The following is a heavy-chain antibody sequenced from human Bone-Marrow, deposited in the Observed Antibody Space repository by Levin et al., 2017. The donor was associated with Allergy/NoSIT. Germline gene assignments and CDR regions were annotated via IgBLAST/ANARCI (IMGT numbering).Heavy chain of an antibody. D-gene: IGHD6-19*01. V-gene: IGHV4-39*02. CDR1: GGSVSDSSYY. CDR2: IYYIGTT. CDR3: ARLGGLKTVAGTSLVSACNI. Sequence: KSSETLSLICTVSGGSVSDSSYYWGWIRQPPGKGLEFIGTIYYIGTTHYNPSLKSRLTMSVDTTRNHFSLNLSSVTAADTAVYYCARLGGLKTVAGTSLVSACNIWGHGTMVTVSS. J-gene: IGHJ3*02.